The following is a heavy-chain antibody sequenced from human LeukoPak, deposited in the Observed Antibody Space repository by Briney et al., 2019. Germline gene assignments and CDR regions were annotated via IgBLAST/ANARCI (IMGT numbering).Heavy chain of an antibody. CDR3: ASAVAGTRYFDY. CDR1: GYTFTSYD. D-gene: IGHD6-19*01. V-gene: IGHV1-8*01. J-gene: IGHJ4*02. Sequence: GASVKVSCKASGYTFTSYDINWVRQATGQGLEWMGWMNPNSGNTGYAQKFQGRVTMTRNTSISTAYMELSSLRAEDTAVYYCASAVAGTRYFDYWGQGTLVTVSS. CDR2: MNPNSGNT.